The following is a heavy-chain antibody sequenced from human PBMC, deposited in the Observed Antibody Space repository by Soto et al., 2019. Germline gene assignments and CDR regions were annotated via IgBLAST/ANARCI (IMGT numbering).Heavy chain of an antibody. CDR3: AKGSGYQLPDNYFYYGLDV. CDR2: MSYDEIDK. CDR1: GFTFTSHC. V-gene: IGHV3-30*18. J-gene: IGHJ6*02. Sequence: VGSLRLSCAASGFTFTSHCMHWFRQTPGKGLEWVAAMSYDEIDKKYASTLKSPFTVCIDNIKNTLSLQMNSLRPEDTAVYYCAKGSGYQLPDNYFYYGLDVWGQGTTVTVSS. D-gene: IGHD2-2*01.